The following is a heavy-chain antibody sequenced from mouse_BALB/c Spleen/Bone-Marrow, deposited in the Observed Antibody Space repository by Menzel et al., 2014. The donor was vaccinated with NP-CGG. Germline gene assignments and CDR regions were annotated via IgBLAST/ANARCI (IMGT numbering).Heavy chain of an antibody. CDR3: ARRPYGSSYDFDY. D-gene: IGHD1-1*01. Sequence: VMLVESGPELVRPGVSVKISCKGSGYTFTDYAMHWVKQSHAKSLEWIGVISTYYGNTNYNQKFKGKATMTVDKSSSTAYMELARLTSEDSAIYYCARRPYGSSYDFDYWGQGTTLTVSS. CDR1: GYTFTDYA. V-gene: IGHV1-67*01. J-gene: IGHJ2*01. CDR2: ISTYYGNT.